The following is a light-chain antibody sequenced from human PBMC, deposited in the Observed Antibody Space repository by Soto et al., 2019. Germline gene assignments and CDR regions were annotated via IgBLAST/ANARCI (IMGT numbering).Light chain of an antibody. CDR1: SSNIGNNY. Sequence: QSVLTHPPSVSAAPGQKVTISCSGSSSNIGNNYVFWYQQLPGTAPKLLLYDNDKRPSGIPDRFSGSKSGTSATLGITGLQTGDEADYYCATWDRSLSVVVFVGVTKLTVL. V-gene: IGLV1-51*01. CDR3: ATWDRSLSVVV. CDR2: DND. J-gene: IGLJ2*01.